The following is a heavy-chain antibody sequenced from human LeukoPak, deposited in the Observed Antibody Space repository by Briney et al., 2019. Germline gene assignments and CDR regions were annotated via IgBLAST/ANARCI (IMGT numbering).Heavy chain of an antibody. CDR1: GFTFSSYW. J-gene: IGHJ6*02. D-gene: IGHD5-24*01. Sequence: GGSLRLSCAASGFTFSSYWMHWVRQAPGKALVWVSRINIAGSSTIYADSVKGRFTISRDNAKNTLYLQMNSLRAEDTAVYYCARGGMANAPREHYYYGLDVWGQGTTVTVSS. CDR3: ARGGMANAPREHYYYGLDV. V-gene: IGHV3-74*01. CDR2: INIAGSST.